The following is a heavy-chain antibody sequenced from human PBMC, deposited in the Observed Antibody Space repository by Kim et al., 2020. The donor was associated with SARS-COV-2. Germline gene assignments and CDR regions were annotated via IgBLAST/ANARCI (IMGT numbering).Heavy chain of an antibody. Sequence: GGSLRLSCAASGFTFSSYGMHWVRQAPGKGLEWVAVISYDGSNKYYADSVKGRFTISRDNSKNTLYLQMNSLRAEDTAVYYCANSRWGATLSAAFDIWG. D-gene: IGHD1-26*01. J-gene: IGHJ3*02. V-gene: IGHV3-30*18. CDR1: GFTFSSYG. CDR2: ISYDGSNK. CDR3: ANSRWGATLSAAFDI.